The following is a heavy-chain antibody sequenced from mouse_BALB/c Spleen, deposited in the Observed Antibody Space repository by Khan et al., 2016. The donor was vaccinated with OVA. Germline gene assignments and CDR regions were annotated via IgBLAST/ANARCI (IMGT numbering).Heavy chain of an antibody. CDR3: PSHRGYNCHNPYFDY. CDR2: ISSGGTYT. J-gene: IGHJ2*01. V-gene: IGHV5-6-4*01. Sequence: EVELVESGGGLVRPGGSLKLSCAASGFSFSSYSMSWVRQTPEKRLQWVATISSGGTYTYYPDSVKGRFTISRDNAKNTLYLQMSRLKSEDTAMYYSPSHRGYNCHNPYFDYWGQGTTLTVSS. CDR1: GFSFSSYS. D-gene: IGHD2-2*01.